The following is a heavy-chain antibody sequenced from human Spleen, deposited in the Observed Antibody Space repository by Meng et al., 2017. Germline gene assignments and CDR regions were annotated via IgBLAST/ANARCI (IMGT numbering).Heavy chain of an antibody. CDR2: IWPSDSET. CDR3: ARMYFFDNTVYPTPDS. J-gene: IGHJ4*02. V-gene: IGHV5-51*01. Sequence: GESLKISCKASGYSFTNYWIGWVRQMPGKGLEWMGIIWPSDSETTYGPSFRGQVTMSADRSISTAYLQWSSLKASDTAIYFCARMYFFDNTVYPTPDSWGQGTLVTVSS. CDR1: GYSFTNYW. D-gene: IGHD3-22*01.